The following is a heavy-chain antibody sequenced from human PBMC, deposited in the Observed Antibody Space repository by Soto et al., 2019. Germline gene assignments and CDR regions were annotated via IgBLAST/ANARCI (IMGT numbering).Heavy chain of an antibody. CDR3: KREHSDDNSFDP. V-gene: IGHV4-61*08. Sequence: QVKLQQSGPGLVKPSETLSLTCTVSGAALSSGGYFYTWVRQPPGKGLEWLGYIYYSGGTNYNPSLKSLVTISLDKSKSQFFLRLISVTVADTAVYYYKREHSDDNSFDPWGQGTLVTVSS. CDR2: IYYSGGT. J-gene: IGHJ5*02. D-gene: IGHD3-10*01. CDR1: GAALSSGGYF.